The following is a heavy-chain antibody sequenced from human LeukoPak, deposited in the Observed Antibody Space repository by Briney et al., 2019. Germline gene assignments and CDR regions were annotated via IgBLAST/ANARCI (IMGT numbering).Heavy chain of an antibody. J-gene: IGHJ4*02. CDR1: GFTVSSNY. D-gene: IGHD2-15*01. CDR3: SVNYCSGGSCYML. V-gene: IGHV3-73*01. Sequence: GGSLRLSCAASGFTVSSNYMSWVRQAPGKGLEWVGRIRSKANSYATAYAASVKGRFTISRDDSKNTAYLQMNSLKTEDTAVYYCSVNYCSGGSCYMLWGQGTLVTVSS. CDR2: IRSKANSYAT.